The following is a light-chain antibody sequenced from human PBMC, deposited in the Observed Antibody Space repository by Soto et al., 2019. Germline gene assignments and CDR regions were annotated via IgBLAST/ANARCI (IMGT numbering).Light chain of an antibody. V-gene: IGKV3-20*01. CDR3: HHYGSSPYT. Sequence: EIVLTQSPATLSLSPGERATLSCRASQSVSSSYLGWYQQKPGQAPRLLIYDASSRATGIPDRFTGSGSGTDFTLTISRLEPEDFAVYYCHHYGSSPYTFGQGTKLEIK. CDR2: DAS. CDR1: QSVSSSY. J-gene: IGKJ2*01.